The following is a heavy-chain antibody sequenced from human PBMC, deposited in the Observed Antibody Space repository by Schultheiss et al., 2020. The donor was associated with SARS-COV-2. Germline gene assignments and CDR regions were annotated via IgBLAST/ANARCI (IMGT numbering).Heavy chain of an antibody. V-gene: IGHV4-61*01. Sequence: SQTLSLTCTVSGGSISSSSYYWSWIRQPPGKGLEWIGYIYYSGSTNYNPSLKSRVTISVDTSKNQFSLKLSSVTAADTAVYYCARLDGYGFDYWGQGTLVTVSS. CDR3: ARLDGYGFDY. D-gene: IGHD5-24*01. CDR2: IYYSGST. J-gene: IGHJ4*02. CDR1: GGSISSSSYY.